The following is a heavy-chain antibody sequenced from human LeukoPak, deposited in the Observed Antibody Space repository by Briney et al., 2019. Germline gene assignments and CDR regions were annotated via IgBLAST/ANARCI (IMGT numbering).Heavy chain of an antibody. CDR1: GGSIINYY. D-gene: IGHD5-24*01. CDR2: IYYSGST. CDR3: ARNRDGYSMDAFDI. Sequence: SETLSLTCTVSGGSIINYYWSWIRQPPGKGLEWIGYIYYSGSTNYNPSLKSRVTISVDTSKNQFSLKLSSVTAADTAVYYCARNRDGYSMDAFDIWGQGTMVTVSS. J-gene: IGHJ3*02. V-gene: IGHV4-59*01.